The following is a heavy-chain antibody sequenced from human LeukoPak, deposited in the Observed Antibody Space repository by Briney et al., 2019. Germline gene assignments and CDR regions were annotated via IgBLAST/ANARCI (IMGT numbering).Heavy chain of an antibody. J-gene: IGHJ6*03. CDR3: ASSSIYYYMDV. Sequence: SETLSLTCTVSGGSISSGSYYWSWIRQPAGKGLEWIGRIYTSGSTNYNPSLKSRVTISVDTSKNQFSLKLSSVTAADTAVYYCASSSIYYYMDVWGKGTTVTIS. CDR2: IYTSGST. V-gene: IGHV4-61*02. CDR1: GGSISSGSYY. D-gene: IGHD6-6*01.